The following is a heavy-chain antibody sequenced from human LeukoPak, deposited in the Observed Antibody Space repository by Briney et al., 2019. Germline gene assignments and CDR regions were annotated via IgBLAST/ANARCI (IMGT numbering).Heavy chain of an antibody. J-gene: IGHJ4*02. V-gene: IGHV1-18*01. D-gene: IGHD6-13*01. CDR2: ISAYNGNT. CDR3: ARMSGGRIAAAGTPDY. CDR1: GYTFTSYG. Sequence: ASVKVSCKASGYTFTSYGISWVRQAPGQGLEWMGWISAYNGNTNYAQKLQGRVTMTTDTSTSTAYMELRSLRSDDTAVYYCARMSGGRIAAAGTPDYWGQGPLVTVSS.